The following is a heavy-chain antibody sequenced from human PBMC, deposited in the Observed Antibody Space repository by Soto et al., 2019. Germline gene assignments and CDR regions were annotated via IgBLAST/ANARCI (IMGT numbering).Heavy chain of an antibody. Sequence: QVQLQESGPGLVKPSQTLSLTCTVSGGSISSGGYYWSWIRQHPAKGLEWIGYIYYSGSTYYNPSLKSRDTISVDKSKNQFSLKLSSVTAAETAVYYCARADSSGWYRIFDYWGQGTLVTVSS. CDR1: GGSISSGGYY. CDR3: ARADSSGWYRIFDY. D-gene: IGHD6-19*01. J-gene: IGHJ4*02. CDR2: IYYSGST. V-gene: IGHV4-31*03.